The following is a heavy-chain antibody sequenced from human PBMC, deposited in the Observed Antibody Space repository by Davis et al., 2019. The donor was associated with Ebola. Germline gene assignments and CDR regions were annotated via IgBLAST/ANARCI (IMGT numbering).Heavy chain of an antibody. CDR1: GYTFTSYY. D-gene: IGHD1-26*01. CDR2: INPSGGST. CDR3: ARRVGARSGFDY. Sequence: AASVKVSCKASGYTFTSYYMHWVRQAPGQGLEWMGIINPSGGSTSYAQKFQGRVTMTKDTSTSTVYMELSSLRSDDTAVYYCARRVGARSGFDYWGQGTLVTVSS. V-gene: IGHV1-46*01. J-gene: IGHJ4*02.